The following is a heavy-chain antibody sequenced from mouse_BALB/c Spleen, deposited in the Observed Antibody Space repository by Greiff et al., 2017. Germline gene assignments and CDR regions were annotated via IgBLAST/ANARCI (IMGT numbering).Heavy chain of an antibody. CDR2: IRLKSNNYAT. CDR3: TSYLGQEPWFAY. V-gene: IGHV6-6*02. CDR1: GFTFSNYW. Sequence: EVQGVESGGGLVQPGGSMKLSCVASGFTFSNYWMNWVRQSPEKGLEWVAEIRLKSNNYATHYAESVKGRFTISRDDSKSSVYLQMNNLRAEDTGIYYCTSYLGQEPWFAYWGQGTLVTVSA. J-gene: IGHJ3*01. D-gene: IGHD3-3*01.